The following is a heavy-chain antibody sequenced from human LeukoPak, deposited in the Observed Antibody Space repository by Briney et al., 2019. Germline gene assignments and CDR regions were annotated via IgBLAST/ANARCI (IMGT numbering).Heavy chain of an antibody. CDR3: ARINGYNWDY. D-gene: IGHD5-24*01. CDR1: GFTFSSYA. CDR2: IYYSGST. Sequence: GSLRLSCAASGFTFSSYAMSWIRQPPGKGLEWIGYIYYSGSTNYNPSLKSRVTISVDTSKNQFSLKLSSVTAADTAVYYCARINGYNWDYWGQGTLVTVSS. J-gene: IGHJ4*02. V-gene: IGHV4-59*08.